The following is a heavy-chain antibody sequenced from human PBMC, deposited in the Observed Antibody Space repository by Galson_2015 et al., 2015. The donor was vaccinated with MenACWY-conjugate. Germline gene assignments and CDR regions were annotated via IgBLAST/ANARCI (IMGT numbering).Heavy chain of an antibody. CDR2: IYWDDDK. Sequence: PSLVKPPPPLTLTCTFSGFSVPTRGVGVGWIRQPPGKALEWLALIYWDDDKRYSPSLKSRLTINKDTSKNQVVLTMTNMDPVDTATYDCAHRRPGYSSTWWGFFDYWGRGTLVTVSS. CDR1: GFSVPTRGVG. CDR3: AHRRPGYSSTWWGFFDY. V-gene: IGHV2-5*02. J-gene: IGHJ4*02. D-gene: IGHD6-13*01.